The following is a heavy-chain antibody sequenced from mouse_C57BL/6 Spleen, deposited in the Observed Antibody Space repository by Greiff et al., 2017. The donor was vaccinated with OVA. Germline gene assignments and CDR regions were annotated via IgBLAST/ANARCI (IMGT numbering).Heavy chain of an antibody. V-gene: IGHV5-4*01. CDR3: ARDSNYDWYFDV. Sequence: EVMLVESGGGLVKPGGSLKLSCAASGFTFSSYAMSWVRQTPEKRLEWVATISDGGSYTYYPDNVKGRFTISRDNAKNNLYLQMSHLKYEDTAMYYCARDSNYDWYFDVWGTGTTVTVSS. J-gene: IGHJ1*03. D-gene: IGHD2-5*01. CDR1: GFTFSSYA. CDR2: ISDGGSYT.